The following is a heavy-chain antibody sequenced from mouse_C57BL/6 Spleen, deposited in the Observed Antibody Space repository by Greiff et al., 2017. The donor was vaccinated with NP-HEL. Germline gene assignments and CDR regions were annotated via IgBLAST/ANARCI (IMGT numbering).Heavy chain of an antibody. V-gene: IGHV3-6*01. J-gene: IGHJ4*01. CDR2: ISYDGSN. D-gene: IGHD2-4*01. CDR3: ARNYYDYDGAMDY. Sequence: EVQLQESGPGLVKPSQSLSLTCSVTGYSITSGYYWNWIRQFPGNKLEWMGYISYDGSNNYNPSLNNRISITRDTSKNQFFLKLNSVTTEDTATYYCARNYYDYDGAMDYWGQGTSVTVSS. CDR1: GYSITSGYY.